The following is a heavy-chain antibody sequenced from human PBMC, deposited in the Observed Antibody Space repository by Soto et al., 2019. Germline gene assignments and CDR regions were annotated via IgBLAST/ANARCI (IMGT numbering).Heavy chain of an antibody. CDR2: IYWDDDK. CDR1: GFSLSTSGVA. Sequence: QITLKESGPTLVKPTQTLTLTCTFSGFSLSTSGVAVGWIRQPPGKALEWLALIYWDDDKRYSPSLKSRLTITKDTSEDQVVLTMTSMDPVDTAKYYCARVPSYDFSSGPFDYWGQGTLVTVSS. V-gene: IGHV2-5*02. D-gene: IGHD3-3*01. CDR3: ARVPSYDFSSGPFDY. J-gene: IGHJ4*02.